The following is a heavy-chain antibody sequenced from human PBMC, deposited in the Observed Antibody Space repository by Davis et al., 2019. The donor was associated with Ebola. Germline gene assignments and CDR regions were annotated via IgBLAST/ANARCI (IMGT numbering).Heavy chain of an antibody. CDR2: MNPNSGNT. J-gene: IGHJ4*02. CDR1: GGTFSSYD. V-gene: IGHV1-8*02. D-gene: IGHD1-26*01. Sequence: ASVKVSCKASGGTFSSYDINWVRQATGQGLEWMGWMNPNSGNTGYAQKFQGRVTMTRNTSISTAYMELSSLRSEDTAVYYCARALGYSGSYYGYWGQGTLVTVSS. CDR3: ARALGYSGSYYGY.